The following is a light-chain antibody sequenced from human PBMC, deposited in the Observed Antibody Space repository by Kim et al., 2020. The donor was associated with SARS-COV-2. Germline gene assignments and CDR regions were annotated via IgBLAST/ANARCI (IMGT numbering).Light chain of an antibody. Sequence: NFMLTQPHSVSESPGKTVTISCTRSSGSIDDNYVQWYQQRPGGVPTAVIYEDDQRPSVVSDRFSGSIDNSSNSASLTISGLRTEDEADYFCQSYNRDNVLFGGGTRLTVL. V-gene: IGLV6-57*04. CDR1: SGSIDDNY. CDR2: EDD. CDR3: QSYNRDNVL. J-gene: IGLJ2*01.